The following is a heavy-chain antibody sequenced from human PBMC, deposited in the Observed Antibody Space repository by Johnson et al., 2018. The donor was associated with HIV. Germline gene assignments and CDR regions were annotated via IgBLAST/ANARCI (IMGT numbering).Heavy chain of an antibody. V-gene: IGHV3-30*14. D-gene: IGHD6-13*01. CDR2: ISYDGNKT. CDR3: ARDHIAAALGAFDI. Sequence: QVQLVESGGGVVQTGRSLRLSCAASGFIFSSYAMHWVRQAPGEGLEWVAVISYDGNKTYYADSVKGRFTIARDNSKNTLYLQMNSLRAEDTAVYYCARDHIAAALGAFDIWGQGTMVTVSS. J-gene: IGHJ3*02. CDR1: GFIFSSYA.